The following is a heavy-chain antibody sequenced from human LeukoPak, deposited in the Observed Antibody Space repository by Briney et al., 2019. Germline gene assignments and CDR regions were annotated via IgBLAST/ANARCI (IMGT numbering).Heavy chain of an antibody. Sequence: PSETLSLTCTVSGGSISSGTYYWSWIRHPAGKGLEWIGRIYTSGSTNYNPSLKSRVTISVDTSKNQFSLKLSSVTAADTAVYYCARDNGIARPTYYLRFFDPWGQGTLVTVSS. CDR1: GGSISSGTYY. CDR3: ARDNGIARPTYYLRFFDP. D-gene: IGHD2/OR15-2a*01. CDR2: IYTSGST. V-gene: IGHV4-61*02. J-gene: IGHJ5*02.